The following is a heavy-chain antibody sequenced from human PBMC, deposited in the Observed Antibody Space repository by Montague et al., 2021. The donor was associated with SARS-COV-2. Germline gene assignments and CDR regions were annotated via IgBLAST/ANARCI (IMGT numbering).Heavy chain of an antibody. CDR3: AHREEDNKGFGGFDS. Sequence: PALVKPTQTFTLTCSFSGFSLDTRGAGVAWIRQPPGKALEWLGTIYWDDGKHYNSSLKSRLSMSKDTSKNQVVLILTDVDPADTATYFCAHREEDNKGFGGFDSWGQGTLVTVSS. CDR1: GFSLDTRGAG. J-gene: IGHJ5*01. D-gene: IGHD2-15*01. CDR2: IYWDDGK. V-gene: IGHV2-5*02.